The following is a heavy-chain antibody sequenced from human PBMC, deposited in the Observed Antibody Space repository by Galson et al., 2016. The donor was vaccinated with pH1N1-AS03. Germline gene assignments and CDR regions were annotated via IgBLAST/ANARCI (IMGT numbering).Heavy chain of an antibody. D-gene: IGHD1-14*01. CDR3: ARLFGKGGRIDF. CDR2: VYPDDSDV. CDR1: GYRFRTYW. V-gene: IGHV5-51*01. J-gene: IGHJ4*02. Sequence: QSGAEVKKAGEPLKISCRGSGYRFRTYWIGWVRQVPGRGLECMGIVYPDDSDVLYISSFEGQVTTSADKSSGAAYMEWRSLNVSDNGMYYCARLFGKGGRIDFWGQGTLVTVSS.